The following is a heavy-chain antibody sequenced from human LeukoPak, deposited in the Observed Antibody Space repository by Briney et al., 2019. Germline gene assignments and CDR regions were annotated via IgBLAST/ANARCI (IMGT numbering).Heavy chain of an antibody. V-gene: IGHV3-30*04. CDR3: ARVRMARRSTGAFDI. CDR1: GFTFSSYA. Sequence: GGSLRLSCAASGFTFSSYAMHWVRQAPGKGLEWVAVISYDGSNKYYADSVKGRFTISRDNSKNTLYLQMNSLRAEDTAVYYCARVRMARRSTGAFDIWGQGTMVTVSS. J-gene: IGHJ3*02. D-gene: IGHD5-24*01. CDR2: ISYDGSNK.